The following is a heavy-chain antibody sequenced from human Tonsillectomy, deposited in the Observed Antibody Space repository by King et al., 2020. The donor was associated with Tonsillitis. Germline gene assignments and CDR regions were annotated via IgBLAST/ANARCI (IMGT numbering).Heavy chain of an antibody. J-gene: IGHJ4*02. Sequence: VQLVESGGGLVKPGGSLRLSCEASGFTFSSYSMNWVRQAPGKGLEWVSSISSSSSYIYYADAMKGRFTISRDNAKNSLYLQMNILRAEDTAVYYCARGSTSSGCLDCWGQGPLVTVSS. V-gene: IGHV3-21*01. CDR2: ISSSSSYI. CDR3: ARGSTSSGCLDC. CDR1: GFTFSSYS. D-gene: IGHD6-19*01.